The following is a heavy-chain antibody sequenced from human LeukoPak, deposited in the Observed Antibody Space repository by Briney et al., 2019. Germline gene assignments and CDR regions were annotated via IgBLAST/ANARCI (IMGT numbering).Heavy chain of an antibody. CDR2: FDPEDGET. D-gene: IGHD3-22*01. J-gene: IGHJ3*02. Sequence: ASVKASCKVSGYTLTELSMHWVRQAPGKGLEWMGGFDPEDGETIYAQKFQGRVTMTEDTSTDTAYMELSSLRADDTAVYFCARGDISGYYDVFDMWGQGTMVTVSS. CDR3: ARGDISGYYDVFDM. V-gene: IGHV1-24*01. CDR1: GYTLTELS.